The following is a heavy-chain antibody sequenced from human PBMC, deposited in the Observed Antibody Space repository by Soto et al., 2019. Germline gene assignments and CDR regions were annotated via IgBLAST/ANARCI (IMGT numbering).Heavy chain of an antibody. CDR2: ISSNGGST. V-gene: IGHV3-64D*06. Sequence: EVQLVESGGGLVQPGGSLRLSCSASEFTFSSYAMHWVRQAPGKGLEYVSAISSNGGSTHYADSVKGRFTISRDNSKNTLYLQMSSLRAEDTDVYYCVKDRRYGSGIYTNYGMDVWGQGTTVTVSS. D-gene: IGHD3-10*01. CDR1: EFTFSSYA. J-gene: IGHJ6*02. CDR3: VKDRRYGSGIYTNYGMDV.